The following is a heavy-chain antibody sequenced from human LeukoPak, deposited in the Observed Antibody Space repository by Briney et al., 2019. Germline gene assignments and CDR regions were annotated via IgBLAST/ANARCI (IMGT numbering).Heavy chain of an antibody. CDR3: ASVYSGYDLSQLDY. CDR2: INPNSGAT. V-gene: IGHV1-2*02. D-gene: IGHD5-12*01. CDR1: GYTFTDYY. Sequence: ASVKVSCKASGYTFTDYYIHWVRQAPGQGLEWMGWINPNSGATNYAQKFQSRVTVTRVTSISTAYMELSSLRSDDTAVYYCASVYSGYDLSQLDYWGQGTLVTVSS. J-gene: IGHJ4*02.